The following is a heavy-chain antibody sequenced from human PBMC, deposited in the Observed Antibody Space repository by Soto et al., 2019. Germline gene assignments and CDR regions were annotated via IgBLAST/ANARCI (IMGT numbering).Heavy chain of an antibody. J-gene: IGHJ6*02. V-gene: IGHV3-30*18. CDR1: GFTFRSYG. CDR2: ISYDGSNK. CDR3: AKDLGGSQKRRAGMDV. D-gene: IGHD3-10*01. Sequence: PGGSLRLSGAASGFTFRSYGIHWVRQAPGKGLEWVAVISYDGSNKYYADSVKGRFTISRDNSKNTLYLQMNGLIPEDTALYYCAKDLGGSQKRRAGMDVWGQGTTVTVSS.